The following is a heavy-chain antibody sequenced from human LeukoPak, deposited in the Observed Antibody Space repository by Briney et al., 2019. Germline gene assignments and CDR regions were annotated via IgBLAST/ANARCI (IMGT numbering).Heavy chain of an antibody. Sequence: GGSPRLSCAASGFTFSSYSMNWVHQAPGKGLEWVSSISSSSSHIYYADSVKGRFTISRDNAKNSLYLQMNSLRAEDTAVYYCARIAEGIAVAGTRYYYYYMDVWGKGTTVTVSS. D-gene: IGHD6-19*01. J-gene: IGHJ6*03. CDR1: GFTFSSYS. CDR2: ISSSSSHI. CDR3: ARIAEGIAVAGTRYYYYYMDV. V-gene: IGHV3-21*01.